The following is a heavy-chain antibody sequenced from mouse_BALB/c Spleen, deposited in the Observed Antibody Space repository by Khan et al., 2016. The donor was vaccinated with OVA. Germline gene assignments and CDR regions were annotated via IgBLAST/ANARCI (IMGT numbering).Heavy chain of an antibody. V-gene: IGHV1-7*01. CDR2: INPSTGYT. J-gene: IGHJ2*01. D-gene: IGHD1-1*01. CDR1: GYTFINYW. CDR3: ARSGLRCDFDY. Sequence: QIQLVQSGAELAKPGASVKMSCKASGYTFINYWILWVKQRPGQGLEWIGYINPSTGYTEYTQNFKDKATLTADKSSSTAYMQLSSLTSEDSAVCYCARSGLRCDFDYGGQGTTLTVSS.